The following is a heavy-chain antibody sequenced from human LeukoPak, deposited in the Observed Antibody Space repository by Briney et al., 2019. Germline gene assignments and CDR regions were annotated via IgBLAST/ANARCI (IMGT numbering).Heavy chain of an antibody. CDR3: ARDSAATATLYY. CDR2: IIPIFGTA. J-gene: IGHJ4*02. CDR1: GGTFSSYA. V-gene: IGHV1-69*05. Sequence: ASVKVSCKASGGTFSSYAISWVRQAPGQGLEWMGGIIPIFGTANYAQKFQGRVTITTDESTSTAYMELSSLRSEDTAVYYCARDSAATATLYYWGQGTLVTVSS. D-gene: IGHD2-2*01.